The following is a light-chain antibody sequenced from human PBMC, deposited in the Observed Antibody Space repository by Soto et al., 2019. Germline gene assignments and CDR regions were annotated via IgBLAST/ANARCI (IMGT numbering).Light chain of an antibody. CDR1: QSVSSN. J-gene: IGKJ4*01. CDR3: QQYNKWPPLT. V-gene: IGKV3-15*01. CDR2: GAS. Sequence: EIVMTQSPATLSVSPGERATLSCRASQSVSSNLAWYQQKPGQAPRLLIYGASTRATGIPARFSGSGSGTEFTLTISILQSEDFAVYYCQQYNKWPPLTFGGGTKVEIK.